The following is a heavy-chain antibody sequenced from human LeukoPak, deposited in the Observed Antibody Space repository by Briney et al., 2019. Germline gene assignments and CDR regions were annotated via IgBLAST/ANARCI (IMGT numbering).Heavy chain of an antibody. J-gene: IGHJ5*02. CDR1: GGTFSSYA. CDR2: IIPIFGTA. D-gene: IGHD2-15*01. Sequence: GASVKVSCKASGGTFSSYAISWARQAPGQGLEWMGGIIPIFGTANYAQKFQGRVTITTDESTSTAYMELSSLRSEDTAVYYCARLGGCSGGSCYPWGQGTLVTVSS. V-gene: IGHV1-69*05. CDR3: ARLGGCSGGSCYP.